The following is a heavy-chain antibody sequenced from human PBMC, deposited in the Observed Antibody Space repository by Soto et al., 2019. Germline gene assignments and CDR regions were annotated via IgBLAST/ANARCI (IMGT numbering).Heavy chain of an antibody. J-gene: IGHJ5*02. CDR3: AKGMGCSSTTCSSDP. CDR1: GLTFSNFA. CDR2: ISGSGGTT. Sequence: PGGSLRLSCAASGLTFSNFALSWVRQAPGKGLEWVSGISGSGGTTYYADSVKGRFTISRDNSKNTVHLQMNSLRAEDTAVFYCAKGMGCSSTTCSSDPWGQGTLVTVSS. V-gene: IGHV3-23*01. D-gene: IGHD2-2*01.